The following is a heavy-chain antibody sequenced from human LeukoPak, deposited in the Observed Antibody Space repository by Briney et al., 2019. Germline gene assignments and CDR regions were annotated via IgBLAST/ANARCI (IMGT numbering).Heavy chain of an antibody. CDR1: GASVGSAGYY. CDR2: IYYISNT. D-gene: IGHD1-26*01. CDR3: ARTQSQSGSYRYYFGY. J-gene: IGHJ4*02. Sequence: PSETLSLTCTVSGASVGSAGYYWSWIRQPPGGRLEWIGYIYYISNTNYNPSLKSRVTMSVDPSKNQFSLKLNSVTAADTAVYYCARTQSQSGSYRYYFGYWGRGTLVTVSS. V-gene: IGHV4-61*08.